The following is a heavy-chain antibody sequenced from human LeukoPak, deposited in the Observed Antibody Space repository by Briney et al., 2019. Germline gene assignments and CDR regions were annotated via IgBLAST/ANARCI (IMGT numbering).Heavy chain of an antibody. Sequence: SETLSLTCTVSGGSLSSYYWSWLRQPAGKGLEWIGRIYTSGSTNYNPSLKSRVTLSVDTSKNQFSLKLSSVTAADTAVYYCARGYSGSRNNDAFDSWGQETMVTVSS. CDR3: ARGYSGSRNNDAFDS. CDR2: IYTSGST. D-gene: IGHD1-26*01. J-gene: IGHJ3*02. V-gene: IGHV4-4*07. CDR1: GGSLSSYY.